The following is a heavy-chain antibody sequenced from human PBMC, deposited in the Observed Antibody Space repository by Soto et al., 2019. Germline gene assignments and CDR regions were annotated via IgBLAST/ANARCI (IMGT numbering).Heavy chain of an antibody. CDR3: PRLGDGLGSLDY. Sequence: QVQLQESGPGLVKPPGTLSLTCAVSGDSISSSIWWSWVRLPPGKGLEWIGEIYHSGTTNYNPSLKGRDSLSEDKSKNQFSLKMNSPTAADTGGYFCPRLGDGLGSLDYEGQGTLVTAFS. D-gene: IGHD3-10*01. CDR2: IYHSGTT. V-gene: IGHV4-4*01. J-gene: IGHJ4*02. CDR1: GDSISSSIW.